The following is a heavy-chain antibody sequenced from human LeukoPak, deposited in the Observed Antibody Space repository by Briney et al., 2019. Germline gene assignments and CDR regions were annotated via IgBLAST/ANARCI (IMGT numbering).Heavy chain of an antibody. V-gene: IGHV3-21*01. D-gene: IGHD2-2*02. CDR2: ISSSSSYI. CDR1: GFTFSTYG. CDR3: ARDNRPYCSSTSCYKGGFDY. Sequence: GRSLRLSCAASGFTFSTYGMNWVRQAPGKGLEWVSSISSSSSYIYYADSVKGRFTISRDNAKNSLYLQMNSLRAEDTAVYYCARDNRPYCSSTSCYKGGFDYWGQGTLVTVSS. J-gene: IGHJ4*02.